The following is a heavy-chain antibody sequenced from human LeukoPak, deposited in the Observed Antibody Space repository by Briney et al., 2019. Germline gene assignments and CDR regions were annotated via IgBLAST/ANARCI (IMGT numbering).Heavy chain of an antibody. CDR2: ISSSGTTI. CDR1: GFTFSSYE. V-gene: IGHV3-48*03. Sequence: GSLRLSCAASGFTFSSYEMNWVRQAPGKGLEWVSYISSSGTTIYYADSVKGRFTISRDNAKNSLYLQMNSLRAEDTAVYYCARRRGYMDVWGKGTTVTVSS. CDR3: ARRRGYMDV. D-gene: IGHD5-12*01. J-gene: IGHJ6*03.